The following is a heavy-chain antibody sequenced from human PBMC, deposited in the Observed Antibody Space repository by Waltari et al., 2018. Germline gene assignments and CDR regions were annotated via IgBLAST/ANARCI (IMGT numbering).Heavy chain of an antibody. J-gene: IGHJ6*03. V-gene: IGHV4-4*07. CDR2: IYTSGSM. Sequence: QVQLQESGPGLVKPSETLSLTCTVSGASISTYNWSWIRQPAGKGLEWIGRIYTSGSMNYNPSLKSRVTMSVDTSKNQFSLKVTSVTAADRGVYYCARDGVVVAAAGGYFYYSFMDVWGEGTTVTISS. CDR1: GASISTYN. D-gene: IGHD2-2*01. CDR3: ARDGVVVAAAGGYFYYSFMDV.